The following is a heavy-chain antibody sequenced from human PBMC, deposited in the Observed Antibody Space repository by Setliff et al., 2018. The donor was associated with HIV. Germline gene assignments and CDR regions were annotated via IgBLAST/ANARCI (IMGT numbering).Heavy chain of an antibody. CDR2: INQDGSEK. CDR1: GFSFSSYG. J-gene: IGHJ3*02. Sequence: AGGSLRLSCAASGFSFSSYGMHWVRQAPGKGLEWLANINQDGSEKYHVDSVKGRFIISRDNAKNSLFLQMNSLTAGDTAVYFCAGIGDYSISGVAFHIWGQGTMVTVSS. D-gene: IGHD4-4*01. V-gene: IGHV3-7*01. CDR3: AGIGDYSISGVAFHI.